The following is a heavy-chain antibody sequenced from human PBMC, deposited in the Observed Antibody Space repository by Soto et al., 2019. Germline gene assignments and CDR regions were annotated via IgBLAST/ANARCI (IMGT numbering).Heavy chain of an antibody. J-gene: IGHJ3*02. V-gene: IGHV1-3*01. CDR2: INAGNGNT. D-gene: IGHD3-3*01. CDR1: GDTFTSYA. CDR3: ALIQVYDFWSGYYAFDI. Sequence: ASVKVACKASGDTFTSYAMHWVRQAPGQRLEWMGWINAGNGNTKYSQKFQGRVTITRDTSASTAYMELSSLRSEDTAVYYCALIQVYDFWSGYYAFDIWGQGTMVTVSS.